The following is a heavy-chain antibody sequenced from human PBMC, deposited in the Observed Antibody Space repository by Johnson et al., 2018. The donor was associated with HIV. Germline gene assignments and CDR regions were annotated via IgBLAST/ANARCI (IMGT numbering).Heavy chain of an antibody. CDR3: ARDDLGNPFSSYDAFDI. J-gene: IGHJ3*02. Sequence: VQLVESGGGVVQPGRSLRLSCAVSGFTFNNYPMHWVRQAPGKGLEWVAVISYDGSNKYYADSVKGRFTISRDNSKNTLYLQMNSLRAEDTAVYYCARDDLGNPFSSYDAFDIWGQGTMVTVSS. D-gene: IGHD6-13*01. CDR1: GFTFNNYP. CDR2: ISYDGSNK. V-gene: IGHV3-30-3*01.